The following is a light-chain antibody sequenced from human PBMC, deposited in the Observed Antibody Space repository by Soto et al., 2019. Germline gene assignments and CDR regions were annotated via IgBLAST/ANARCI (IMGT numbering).Light chain of an antibody. CDR1: QVISSW. V-gene: IGKV1D-12*01. CDR2: AAS. CDR3: EQADSFPHT. Sequence: DIQMTQSPSSVSASVGDRVTITCRASQVISSWVAWYQQKPGKAPNLLIYAASNLISGVPSRFSGSGSGTEFTLTITSLQPEDFASYYCEQADSFPHTFGQGTKLEIK. J-gene: IGKJ2*01.